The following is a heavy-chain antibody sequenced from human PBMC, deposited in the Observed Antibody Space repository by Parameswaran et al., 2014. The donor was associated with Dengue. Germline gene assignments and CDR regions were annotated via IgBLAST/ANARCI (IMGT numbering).Heavy chain of an antibody. V-gene: IGHV4-30-2*01. D-gene: IGHD4-17*01. CDR2: IYHSGST. J-gene: IGHJ3*02. Sequence: ASETLSLTCAVSGGSISSGGYSWSWIRQPPGKGLEWIGYIYHSGSTYYNPSLKSRVTISVDRSKNQFSLKLSSVTAADTAVYYCARVDLLRGDAFDIWGQGTMVTVSS. CDR1: GGSISSGGYS. CDR3: ARVDLLRGDAFDI.